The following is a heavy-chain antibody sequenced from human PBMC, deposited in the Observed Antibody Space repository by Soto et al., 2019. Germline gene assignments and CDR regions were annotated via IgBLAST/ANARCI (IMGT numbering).Heavy chain of an antibody. J-gene: IGHJ6*02. D-gene: IGHD6-13*01. Sequence: GESLKISCKGSGYSFTSYWIGWVRQMPGKGLEWMGIIYPGDSDTRYSPSFQGQVTISADKSISTAYLQWSSLKASDTAMYYCARIIAAAEAVGGMDVWGQGSTVTVSS. V-gene: IGHV5-51*01. CDR2: IYPGDSDT. CDR1: GYSFTSYW. CDR3: ARIIAAAEAVGGMDV.